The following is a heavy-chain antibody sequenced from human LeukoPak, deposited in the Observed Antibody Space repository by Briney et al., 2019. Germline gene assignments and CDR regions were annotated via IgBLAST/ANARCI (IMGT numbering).Heavy chain of an antibody. V-gene: IGHV1-18*01. D-gene: IGHD2-2*01. J-gene: IGHJ5*02. CDR2: IGAYNGNT. CDR1: GYTFTSYG. CDR3: ARSDIVVVPAAIGFDP. Sequence: ASVKVSCKASGYTFTSYGISWVRQAPGQGLEWMGWIGAYNGNTNYAQKLQGRVTMTTDTSTSTAYMELRSLRSDDTAVYYCARSDIVVVPAAIGFDPWGQGTLVTVSS.